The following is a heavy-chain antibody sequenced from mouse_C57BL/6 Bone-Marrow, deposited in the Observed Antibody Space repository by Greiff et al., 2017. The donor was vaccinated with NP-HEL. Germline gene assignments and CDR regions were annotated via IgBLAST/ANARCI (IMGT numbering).Heavy chain of an antibody. V-gene: IGHV3-6*01. CDR2: ISYDGSN. D-gene: IGHD1-1*01. CDR3: ARGVYGSSPFAY. CDR1: GYSITSGYY. Sequence: EVQVVESGPGLVKPSQSLSLTCSVTGYSITSGYYWNWIRQFPGNKLEWMGYISYDGSNNYNPSLKNRISITRDTSKNQFFLKLNSVTTEDTATYYCARGVYGSSPFAYWGQGTLVTVSA. J-gene: IGHJ3*01.